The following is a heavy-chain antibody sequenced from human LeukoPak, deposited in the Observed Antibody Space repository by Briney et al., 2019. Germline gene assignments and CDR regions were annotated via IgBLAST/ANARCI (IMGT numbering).Heavy chain of an antibody. D-gene: IGHD3-3*01. CDR3: AREGRFLEWLLYDY. CDR1: GGSFSGYY. Sequence: SETLSLTCAVYGGSFSGYYWSWIRQPPGKGLEWIGYIYYSGSTYYNPSLKSRVTISVDTSKNQFSLKLSSVTAADTAVYYCAREGRFLEWLLYDYWGQGTLVTVSS. V-gene: IGHV4-30-4*01. CDR2: IYYSGST. J-gene: IGHJ4*02.